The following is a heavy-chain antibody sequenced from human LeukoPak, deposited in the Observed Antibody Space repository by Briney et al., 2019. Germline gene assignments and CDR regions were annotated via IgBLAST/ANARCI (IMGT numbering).Heavy chain of an antibody. CDR2: IYTSGST. V-gene: IGHV4-4*07. CDR3: ARDLGSYYASGSSYYYYYMDV. CDR1: GGSISSYY. Sequence: SETLSLTCTVSGGSISSYYWSWIRQPAGKGLEWIGRIYTSGSTNYNPSLKSRVTMSVDTSKNQFSLKLSSVTAADTAVYYCARDLGSYYASGSSYYYYYMDVWGKGTTVTVSS. D-gene: IGHD3-10*01. J-gene: IGHJ6*03.